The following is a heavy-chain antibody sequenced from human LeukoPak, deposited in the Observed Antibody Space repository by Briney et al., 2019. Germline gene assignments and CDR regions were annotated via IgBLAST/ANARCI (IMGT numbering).Heavy chain of an antibody. Sequence: GGSLRLSCAASGFIFSTYAMSWVRQAPGKGLEWVSAISSSGGYTYYADSVKGRFAISRDNSKNTLYLQMNSLRAEDTAVYYCARSVSSRFTSPRRPYYFDSWGQGTLVTVSS. CDR2: ISSSGGYT. J-gene: IGHJ4*02. D-gene: IGHD3-10*01. V-gene: IGHV3-23*01. CDR1: GFIFSTYA. CDR3: ARSVSSRFTSPRRPYYFDS.